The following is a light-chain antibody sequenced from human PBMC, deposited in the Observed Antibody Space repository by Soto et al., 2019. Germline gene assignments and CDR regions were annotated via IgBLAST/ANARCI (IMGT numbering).Light chain of an antibody. V-gene: IGLV2-14*03. Sequence: QSALTQPASVSGSPGQSITISCTGTSSDVGGYNYVSWYQQHPGKAPKLMIYDVSSRTSGVSNRFSGSKSANTASLTISGIQAEDEADYYCRSYTPSSTWVFGGGTQLTVL. CDR2: DVS. CDR3: RSYTPSSTWV. CDR1: SSDVGGYNY. J-gene: IGLJ3*02.